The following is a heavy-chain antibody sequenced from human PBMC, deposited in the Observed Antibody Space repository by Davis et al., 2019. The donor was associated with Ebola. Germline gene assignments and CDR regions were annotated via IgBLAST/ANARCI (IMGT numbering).Heavy chain of an antibody. D-gene: IGHD4-17*01. J-gene: IGHJ6*04. CDR2: MNPNSGNT. V-gene: IGHV1-8*01. CDR3: AREGYGDYVDYYYGMDV. Sequence: AASVKVSCKASGYTFTSYDINWVRQATGQGLEWMGWMNPNSGNTGYAQKFQGRVTMTRNTSISTAYMELSSLRSEDTAVYYCAREGYGDYVDYYYGMDVWGKGTTVTVSS. CDR1: GYTFTSYD.